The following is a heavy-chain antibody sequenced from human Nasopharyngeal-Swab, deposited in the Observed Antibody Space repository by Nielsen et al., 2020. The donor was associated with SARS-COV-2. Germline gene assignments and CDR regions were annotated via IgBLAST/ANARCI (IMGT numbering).Heavy chain of an antibody. D-gene: IGHD6-6*01. J-gene: IGHJ2*01. CDR2: ISYDGSNK. CDR1: GFTFSSYA. Sequence: GESLKISCAASGFTFSSYAMHWVRQAPGKGPEWVAVISYDGSNKYYADSVKGRFTISRDNSKNTLYLQMNSLRAEDTAVYYCARGSSSSFWYFDLWGRGTLVTVSS. CDR3: ARGSSSSFWYFDL. V-gene: IGHV3-30-3*01.